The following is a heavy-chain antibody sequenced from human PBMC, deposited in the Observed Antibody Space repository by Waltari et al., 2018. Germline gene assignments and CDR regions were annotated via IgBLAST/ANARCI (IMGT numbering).Heavy chain of an antibody. Sequence: QLQLQESGPGLVKPSETLSLTCTVSGGSISSSRYYWGWIRQPPGQGLEWIGSIYYSGSTYYNPSLKSRVTISVDTSKNQFSLKVSSVTAADTAVYYCARHGIIGYSSSSPPVLHDYWGQGTLVTVSS. D-gene: IGHD6-13*01. V-gene: IGHV4-39*01. CDR3: ARHGIIGYSSSSPPVLHDY. CDR1: GGSISSSRYY. J-gene: IGHJ4*02. CDR2: IYYSGST.